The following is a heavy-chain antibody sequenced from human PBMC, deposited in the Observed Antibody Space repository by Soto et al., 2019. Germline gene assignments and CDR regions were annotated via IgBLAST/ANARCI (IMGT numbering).Heavy chain of an antibody. CDR3: ARESYDILTGSGRYYYYMDV. CDR2: INHSGST. J-gene: IGHJ6*03. Sequence: PSEALSLTCSVYGGSFSGSYWSWIRQPPGKGLEWIREINHSGSTNYNPSLKSRVTISVDTSKNQFSLKLSSVTAADTAVYYCARESYDILTGSGRYYYYMDVWGKGTTVTVSS. D-gene: IGHD3-9*01. V-gene: IGHV4-34*01. CDR1: GGSFSGSY.